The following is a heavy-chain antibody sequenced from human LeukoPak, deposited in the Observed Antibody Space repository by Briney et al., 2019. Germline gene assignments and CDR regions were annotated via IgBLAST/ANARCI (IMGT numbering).Heavy chain of an antibody. D-gene: IGHD2-2*01. Sequence: SETLSLTCTVSGGSISSYHWSWIRQPAGKGLEWIRRIYNSGSTNYNPSLKSRVTMSVDTSKNQFSLNLSSVTAADTALYYCARDRECTSTSCYLDWFDPWGQGTLVTVSS. J-gene: IGHJ5*02. CDR1: GGSISSYH. CDR3: ARDRECTSTSCYLDWFDP. V-gene: IGHV4-4*07. CDR2: IYNSGST.